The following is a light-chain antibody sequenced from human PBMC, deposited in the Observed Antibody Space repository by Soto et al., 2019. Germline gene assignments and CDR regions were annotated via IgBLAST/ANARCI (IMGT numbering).Light chain of an antibody. Sequence: IVLTXXXXTLSLSPGERATLSCRASQSVSSSLLAWYQHKPGQTPRLLIYGASSRATGIPDRFSGSGSGTDFTLTISRLEPEDFAVYYCQQYGSPWTFGQGTKVEIK. J-gene: IGKJ1*01. CDR2: GAS. CDR3: QQYGSPWT. V-gene: IGKV3-20*01. CDR1: QSVSSSL.